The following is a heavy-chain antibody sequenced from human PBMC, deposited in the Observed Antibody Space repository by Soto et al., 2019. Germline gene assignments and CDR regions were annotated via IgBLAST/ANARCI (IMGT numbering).Heavy chain of an antibody. CDR3: AKSYDSSGYYFDY. CDR2: TYYRSKWYN. J-gene: IGHJ4*02. V-gene: IGHV6-1*01. CDR1: GDSVSTNSAT. Sequence: SQTLSLTCAISGDSVSTNSATWDWIRQSPSRGLEWLGRTYYRSKWYNDYAVSVKGRISINPDTSNNQLSLQLNSVTPDDTAVYYCAKSYDSSGYYFDYWGQGTLVTVSS. D-gene: IGHD3-22*01.